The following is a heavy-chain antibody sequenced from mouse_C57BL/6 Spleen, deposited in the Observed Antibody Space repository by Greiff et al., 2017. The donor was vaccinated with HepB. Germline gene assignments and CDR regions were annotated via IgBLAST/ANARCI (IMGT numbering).Heavy chain of an antibody. V-gene: IGHV1-82*01. CDR2: IYPGDGDT. CDR1: GYAFSSAW. Sequence: QVQLQQSGPELVKPGASVKISCKASGYAFSSAWMNWVKQRPGKGLEWIGRIYPGDGDTNYNGKFKGKATLTADKSSSTAYMQLSSLTSEDSAVYFCARSYGRSYYAMDYWGQGTSVTVSS. J-gene: IGHJ4*01. D-gene: IGHD1-1*01. CDR3: ARSYGRSYYAMDY.